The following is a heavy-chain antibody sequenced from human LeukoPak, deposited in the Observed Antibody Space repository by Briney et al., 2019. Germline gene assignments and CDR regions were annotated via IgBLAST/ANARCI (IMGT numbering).Heavy chain of an antibody. CDR2: IKQDGSEK. CDR1: AYSIRSGY. J-gene: IGHJ2*01. V-gene: IGHV3-7*01. CDR3: ARETGSYWYFDL. Sequence: ETLSLTCTVSAYSIRSGYFWGWIRQPPGKGLEWVANIKQDGSEKYYVDSVKVRFTISRDNAKNSLYLQMNSLRAEDTAVYYCARETGSYWYFDLWGRGTLVTVSS.